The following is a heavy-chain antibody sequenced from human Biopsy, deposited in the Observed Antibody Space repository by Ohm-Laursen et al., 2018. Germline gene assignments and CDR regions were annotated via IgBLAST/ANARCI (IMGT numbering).Heavy chain of an antibody. J-gene: IGHJ4*01. D-gene: IGHD1-1*01. CDR3: ARTRAHNFGALEF. Sequence: QTLTLTCCFSGLSLSSTGMRISWVRQPPGKALECLGRIDWDDDKFYSPSLETRLSLSKDTTTNQVVLTLTDVDPEDTATYYCARTRAHNFGALEFWGQGILVTVSS. V-gene: IGHV2-70*04. CDR1: GLSLSSTGMR. CDR2: IDWDDDK.